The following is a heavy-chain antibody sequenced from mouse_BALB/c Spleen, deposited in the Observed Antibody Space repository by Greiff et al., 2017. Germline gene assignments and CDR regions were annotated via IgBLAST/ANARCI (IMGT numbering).Heavy chain of an antibody. CDR1: GYSFTGYY. D-gene: IGHD5-2*01. CDR2: ISCYNGAT. V-gene: IGHV1S34*01. Sequence: LVKPGASVKISCKASGYSFTGYYMHWVNQSHGKSLEWIGYISCYNGATSYNQKFKGKATFTVDTSSSTAYMQFNSLTSEDSAVYYCARGNNYDWFAYWGQGTLVTVSA. J-gene: IGHJ3*01. CDR3: ARGNNYDWFAY.